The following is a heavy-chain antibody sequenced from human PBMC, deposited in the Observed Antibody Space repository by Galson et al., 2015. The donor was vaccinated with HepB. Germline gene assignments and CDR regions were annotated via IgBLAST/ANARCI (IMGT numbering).Heavy chain of an antibody. CDR1: GYSFTSYW. CDR3: ARHPREGGNVWYFDL. Sequence: QSGAEVKKPGESLKISCKGSGYSFTSYWISWVRQMPGKGLEWMGRIDPSDSYTNYSPSFQGHVTISADKSISTAYLQWSSLKASDTAMYYCARHPREGGNVWYFDLWGRGTLVTVSS. V-gene: IGHV5-10-1*01. D-gene: IGHD4-23*01. J-gene: IGHJ2*01. CDR2: IDPSDSYT.